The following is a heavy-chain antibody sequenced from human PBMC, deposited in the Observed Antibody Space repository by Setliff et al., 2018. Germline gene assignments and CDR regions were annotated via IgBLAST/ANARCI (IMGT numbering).Heavy chain of an antibody. CDR1: GFTFRSYE. D-gene: IGHD3-3*01. J-gene: IGHJ6*03. V-gene: IGHV3-48*03. CDR2: INRGGSKV. Sequence: LRLSCAASGFTFRSYEMNGVRQTPGKGLEWVSYINRGGSKVYYADSVKGRFTISRDNAKNSLYLLMKSVRVDDTAVYSCARPQNYNCYYLDVWGKGTTVTVSS. CDR3: ARPQNYNCYYLDV.